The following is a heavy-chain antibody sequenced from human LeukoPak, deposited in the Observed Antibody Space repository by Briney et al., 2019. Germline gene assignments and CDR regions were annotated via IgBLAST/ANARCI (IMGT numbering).Heavy chain of an antibody. D-gene: IGHD5-12*01. J-gene: IGHJ4*02. CDR3: ASGFDSKSTYFDY. Sequence: SETLSLTCTVSGGSISSYYWSWIRQPPGKGLEWIGYIYYSGSTNYNPSLKSRVTISVDTSKNQFSLNLRSATTADTAVYYCASGFDSKSTYFDYWGQGTLVTVSS. V-gene: IGHV4-59*01. CDR1: GGSISSYY. CDR2: IYYSGST.